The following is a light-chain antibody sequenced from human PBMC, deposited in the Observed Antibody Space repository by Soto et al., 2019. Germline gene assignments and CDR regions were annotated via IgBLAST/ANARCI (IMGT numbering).Light chain of an antibody. Sequence: DIQLTQSPSFLSASVGDRVTITCRASQGISSYLAWYQQKPGKVPKLLIYAASTLKSGVPSRFSGSGSGTEFTLTITSLQPEDFATYYCQQLHSYPITFGPGTKVDIE. V-gene: IGKV1-9*01. CDR2: AAS. J-gene: IGKJ3*01. CDR1: QGISSY. CDR3: QQLHSYPIT.